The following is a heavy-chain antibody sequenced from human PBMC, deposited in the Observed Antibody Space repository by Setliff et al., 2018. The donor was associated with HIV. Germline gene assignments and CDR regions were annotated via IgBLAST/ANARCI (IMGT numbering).Heavy chain of an antibody. D-gene: IGHD4-4*01. J-gene: IGHJ4*02. CDR2: VSGNGNTT. V-gene: IGHV3-23*01. CDR1: GFSFTSYA. Sequence: PGGSLRLSCAASGFSFTSYAMAWVRQAPGKGLEWVSVVSGNGNTTYYADSVKGRFTISRDNSKNTVSLQVNSLTAEDTAVFYCAKVSNCGQHYFEYWGQGTLVTVSS. CDR3: AKVSNCGQHYFEY.